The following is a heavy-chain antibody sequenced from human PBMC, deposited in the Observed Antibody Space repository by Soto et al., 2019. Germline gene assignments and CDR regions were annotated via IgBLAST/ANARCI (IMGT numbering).Heavy chain of an antibody. CDR3: ARAQQGYYYDSSGYYSN. Sequence: ASVKVSCKASGYTFPSYGISWVRQAPGQGLEWMGWISAYNGNTNYAQTLQGRVTMTTDTSTSTAYMELRSLRSDDTAVYYCARAQQGYYYDSSGYYSNWGQGTLVTVSS. V-gene: IGHV1-18*01. CDR2: ISAYNGNT. D-gene: IGHD3-22*01. J-gene: IGHJ4*02. CDR1: GYTFPSYG.